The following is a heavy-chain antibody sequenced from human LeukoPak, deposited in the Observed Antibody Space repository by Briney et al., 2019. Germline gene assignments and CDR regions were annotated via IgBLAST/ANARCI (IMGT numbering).Heavy chain of an antibody. D-gene: IGHD4-11*01. V-gene: IGHV4-61*02. CDR3: ARQLGPTVISWFDP. J-gene: IGHJ5*02. Sequence: PSETLSLTCTVSGGSISSGSYYWSWIRQPAGKGLEWIGRIYTSGSTNYNPSLKSRVTISVDTSKNQFSLKLSSVTAADTAVYYCARQLGPTVISWFDPWGQGTLVTVSS. CDR1: GGSISSGSYY. CDR2: IYTSGST.